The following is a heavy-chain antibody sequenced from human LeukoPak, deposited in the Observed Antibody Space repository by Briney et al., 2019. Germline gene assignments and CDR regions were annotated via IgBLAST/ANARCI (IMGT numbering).Heavy chain of an antibody. V-gene: IGHV1-18*01. CDR3: ARDRSSRDCSSTSCYLND. CDR1: GYTFTSYG. D-gene: IGHD2-2*01. CDR2: ISAYNGNT. J-gene: IGHJ4*02. Sequence: ASVKVSCEASGYTFTSYGISWVRQAPGQGLEWMGWISAYNGNTNYAQKLQGRVTMTTDTSTSTAYMELRSLRSDDTAVYYCARDRSSRDCSSTSCYLNDWGQGTLVTVSS.